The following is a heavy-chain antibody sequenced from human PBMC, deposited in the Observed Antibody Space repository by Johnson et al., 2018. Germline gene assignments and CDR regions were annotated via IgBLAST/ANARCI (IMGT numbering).Heavy chain of an antibody. D-gene: IGHD3-10*01. Sequence: QVQLVESGGGVVQPGGSLRLSCSASGFSFSNHVMHWVRQAPGKGLEWVAVTSNDEGIKYYVDSVKGRFTISRDNSKGTLYLQMNSLRPEDTAVYYCATGAISGVIYREFFQHWGQGTLVTVSS. CDR1: GFSFSNHV. V-gene: IGHV3-30*03. J-gene: IGHJ1*01. CDR2: TSNDEGIK. CDR3: ATGAISGVIYREFFQH.